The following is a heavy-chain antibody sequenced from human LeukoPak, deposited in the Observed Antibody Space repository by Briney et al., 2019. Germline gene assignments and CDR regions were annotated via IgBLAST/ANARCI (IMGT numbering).Heavy chain of an antibody. D-gene: IGHD5-18*01. J-gene: IGHJ3*02. CDR3: ARAGYSYGDGGFDI. CDR1: GGSFSGYY. V-gene: IGHV4-34*01. CDR2: INHSGST. Sequence: SETLSLTCAVYGGSFSGYYWSWIRQPPGKGLEWIGEINHSGSTNYNPSLKSRVTISVDTSKNQFSLKLNSVTAADTAVYYCARAGYSYGDGGFDICGQRTMVTVSS.